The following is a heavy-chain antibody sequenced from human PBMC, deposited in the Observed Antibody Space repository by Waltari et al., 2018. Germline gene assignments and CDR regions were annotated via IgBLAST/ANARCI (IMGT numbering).Heavy chain of an antibody. J-gene: IGHJ4*02. D-gene: IGHD3-3*01. CDR3: ARDLVGYDFWSGYPSLDY. Sequence: QVQLVQSGAEVKKPGASVKVSCKASGYTFTGYYMHWVRQAPGQGLEWMGWINPNSGGTNYAPKFQGRVTMTRDTSISTAYMELSRLRSDDTAVYYCARDLVGYDFWSGYPSLDYWGQGTLVTVSS. CDR2: INPNSGGT. V-gene: IGHV1-2*02. CDR1: GYTFTGYY.